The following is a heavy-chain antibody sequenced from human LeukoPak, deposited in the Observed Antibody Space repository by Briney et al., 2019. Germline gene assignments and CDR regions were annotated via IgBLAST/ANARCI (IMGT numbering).Heavy chain of an antibody. CDR1: GYTFPSYA. CDR3: ARDLMGIAYRGAFYY. Sequence: GASVKVSCKASGYTFPSYAMNWVRQAPGQGLEWMGWINTNTGNPTYAQGFTGRFVFSLDTSVSTAYLQISSLKAEDTAVYYCARDLMGIAYRGAFYYWGQGTLVTVSS. V-gene: IGHV7-4-1*02. CDR2: INTNTGNP. D-gene: IGHD6-13*01. J-gene: IGHJ4*02.